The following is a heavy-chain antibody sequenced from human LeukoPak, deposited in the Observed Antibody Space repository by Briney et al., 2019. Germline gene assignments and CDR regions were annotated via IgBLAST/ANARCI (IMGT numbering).Heavy chain of an antibody. Sequence: GGSLRLSCAASGFTFSSHWMTWVRQAPGKGLEWVANIKEDGSEKYYVDSVKGRFTISRDNAKNSLYLQMNSLRAEDTAVYYCARDVGGSSDYWGQGTLVTVSS. CDR3: ARDVGGSSDY. CDR1: GFTFSSHW. V-gene: IGHV3-7*01. D-gene: IGHD6-6*01. CDR2: IKEDGSEK. J-gene: IGHJ4*02.